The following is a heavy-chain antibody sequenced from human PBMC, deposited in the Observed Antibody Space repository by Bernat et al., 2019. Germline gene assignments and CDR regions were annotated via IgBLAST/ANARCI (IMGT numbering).Heavy chain of an antibody. V-gene: IGHV3-66*04. CDR3: ARHLTRQGSYYGLDV. CDR2: IYSGGSA. Sequence: VQLVESGGGVVQPGRSLRLSCAASGFTVSSNYMSWVRQAPGKGLEWVSLIYSGGSAYYADSVKGRFTISRDNSKNTLYLQMNSLRAEDTAVYYCARHLTRQGSYYGLDVWGQGTTVTVSS. J-gene: IGHJ6*02. CDR1: GFTVSSNY. D-gene: IGHD6-25*01.